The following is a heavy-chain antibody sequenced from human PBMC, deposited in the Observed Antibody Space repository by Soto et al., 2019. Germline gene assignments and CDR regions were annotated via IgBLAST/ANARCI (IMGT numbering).Heavy chain of an antibody. CDR1: GYTFTSYN. CDR3: AGAGRLGASSFDI. V-gene: IGHV1-3*01. J-gene: IGHJ3*02. Sequence: ASVKVSCKASGYTFTSYNMHWVRQAPGQRLEWMGWINGGDGNTECSQKFQGRVTIIRDTSANTAHMELSSLRSEDTAVYYCAGAGRLGASSFDIWGQGTMVTVSS. CDR2: INGGDGNT. D-gene: IGHD1-26*01.